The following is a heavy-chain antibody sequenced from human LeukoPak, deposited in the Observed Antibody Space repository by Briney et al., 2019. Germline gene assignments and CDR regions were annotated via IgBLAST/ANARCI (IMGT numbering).Heavy chain of an antibody. J-gene: IGHJ6*03. Sequence: PSETLSLTCTVSGGSISSSSYYWGWIRQPPGKGLEWIGSIYYSGSTYYNPSLKSRVTISVDTSKNQFSLKLSSVTAADTAVYYCAPGYSRYYYMDVWGKGTTVTVSS. CDR3: APGYSRYYYMDV. CDR2: IYYSGST. D-gene: IGHD2-15*01. V-gene: IGHV4-39*07. CDR1: GGSISSSSYY.